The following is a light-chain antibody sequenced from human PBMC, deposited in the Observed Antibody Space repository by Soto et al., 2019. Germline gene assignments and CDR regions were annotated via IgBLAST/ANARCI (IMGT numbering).Light chain of an antibody. CDR3: QHRSSWPLS. J-gene: IGKJ1*01. CDR2: DAS. CDR1: QSVSNF. V-gene: IGKV3-11*01. Sequence: EIVMTQSPATLSVSPGARAPLSCRARQSVSNFLAWYQQKPGQAPRLLIYDASNRATGIPARFSGSGSGTDFTLTLNSLEPEDFAVYYCQHRSSWPLSFGQGTKVDIK.